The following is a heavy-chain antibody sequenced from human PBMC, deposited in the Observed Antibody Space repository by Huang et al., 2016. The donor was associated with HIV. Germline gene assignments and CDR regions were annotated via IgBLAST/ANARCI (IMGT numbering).Heavy chain of an antibody. J-gene: IGHJ4*02. Sequence: QVHLVESGGGVVQPGGSLRLSFAASGFKLSGFGMDWVRQAQGKGWEWVAVISDDGRSQFYTDSVKGRFTISRDNSDNTLSLQMKGLRPDDTAVYYCAKESRWFSDFDHWGQGVLVSVSS. D-gene: IGHD2-15*01. CDR3: AKESRWFSDFDH. CDR1: GFKLSGFG. CDR2: ISDDGRSQ. V-gene: IGHV3-30*18.